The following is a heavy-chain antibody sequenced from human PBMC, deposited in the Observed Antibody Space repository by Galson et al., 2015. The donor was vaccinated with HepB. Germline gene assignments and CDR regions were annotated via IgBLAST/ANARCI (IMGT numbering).Heavy chain of an antibody. CDR2: ISYDGSNK. J-gene: IGHJ4*02. CDR1: GFTFSSSA. CDR3: AREATGDDSFDY. Sequence: SLRLSCAASGFTFSSSAMHWVRQAPGKGLEWVALISYDGSNKYYADSVKGRFTISRDNSKNTLYLQMNSLRAEDTAVYYCAREATGDDSFDYWGQGSLVTVSS. V-gene: IGHV3-30*04. D-gene: IGHD4-17*01.